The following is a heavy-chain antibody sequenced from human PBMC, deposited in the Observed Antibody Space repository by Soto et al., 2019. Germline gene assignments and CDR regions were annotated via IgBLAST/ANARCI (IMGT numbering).Heavy chain of an antibody. V-gene: IGHV3-30-3*01. Sequence: QVQLVESGGGVVQPGRSLRLSCAASGFTFSSYAMHWVRQAPGKGLEWVAVISYDGSNKYYADSVKGRFTISRDNSKNTLYLQMNSLRAEDTAVYYCARDMWIPKVEYGDAFDIWGQGTMVTVSS. D-gene: IGHD5-18*01. J-gene: IGHJ3*02. CDR2: ISYDGSNK. CDR3: ARDMWIPKVEYGDAFDI. CDR1: GFTFSSYA.